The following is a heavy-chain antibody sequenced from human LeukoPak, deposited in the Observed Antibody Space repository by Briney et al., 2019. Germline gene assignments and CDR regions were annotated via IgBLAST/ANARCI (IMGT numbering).Heavy chain of an antibody. V-gene: IGHV1-69*04. CDR1: GGTFSSYA. D-gene: IGHD3-10*01. Sequence: ASVKVSCKASGGTFSSYAISWVRQAPGQGLEWMGRIIPILGIANYAQKFQGRVTITADKSTSTAYMELSSLRSEDTAVYYCARDPAPGDAFDIWGQGTMVTVSS. J-gene: IGHJ3*02. CDR3: ARDPAPGDAFDI. CDR2: IIPILGIA.